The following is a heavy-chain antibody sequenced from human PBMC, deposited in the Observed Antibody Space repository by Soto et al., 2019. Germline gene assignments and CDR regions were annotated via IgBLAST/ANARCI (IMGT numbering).Heavy chain of an antibody. V-gene: IGHV1-18*01. J-gene: IGHJ4*02. CDR3: ARDFGIAAGHKSDY. CDR2: ISAYNGNT. D-gene: IGHD6-13*01. CDR1: GYTFTSYG. Sequence: QVQLVQSGAEVKKPGASVKVSCKASGYTFTSYGISWVRQAPGQGLERMGWISAYNGNTNYAQKLQGRVTMTTDTSTSTDCMELRSLRSDVTAVYYCARDFGIAAGHKSDYWGQATLVTVSS.